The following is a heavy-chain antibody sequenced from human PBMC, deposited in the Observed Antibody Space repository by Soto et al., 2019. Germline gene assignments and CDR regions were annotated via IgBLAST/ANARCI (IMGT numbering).Heavy chain of an antibody. Sequence: ASVKVSCKASGYTFTTYAMHWVRQAPGQGLEWMGWINPGTGQTKYSQSFQGRVTFTRDTSARTAYMELSSLGSEDTAIYYCAKVGIEYYDSSGYHDDWGQGTLVTVSS. D-gene: IGHD3-22*01. CDR1: GYTFTTYA. J-gene: IGHJ4*02. CDR3: AKVGIEYYDSSGYHDD. V-gene: IGHV1-3*01. CDR2: INPGTGQT.